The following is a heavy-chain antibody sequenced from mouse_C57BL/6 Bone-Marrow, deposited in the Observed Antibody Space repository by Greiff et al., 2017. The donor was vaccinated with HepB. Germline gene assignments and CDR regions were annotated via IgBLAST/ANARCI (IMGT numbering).Heavy chain of an antibody. D-gene: IGHD2-4*01. V-gene: IGHV1-55*01. J-gene: IGHJ3*01. CDR1: GCTFTSYW. CDR2: IYPGSGST. Sequence: QVQLQQPGAELVKPGASVKMSCKASGCTFTSYWITWVKQRPGQGLEWIGDIYPGSGSTNYNEKFKSKATLTVDTSSSTAYMQLSSLTSEDSAVYYCARSGYDYDAWFAYWGQGTLVTVSA. CDR3: ARSGYDYDAWFAY.